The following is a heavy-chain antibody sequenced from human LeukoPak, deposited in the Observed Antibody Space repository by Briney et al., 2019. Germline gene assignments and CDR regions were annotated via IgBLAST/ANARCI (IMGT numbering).Heavy chain of an antibody. Sequence: SETLSLTCAVYGGSFSGYYWSWIRQPPGKGLEWIGEINHSGSTNYNPSLKSRVTISVDTSKNQFSLKLSSVTAADTAVYYCARGRYSSGWYADYLDYWGQGTLVTVSS. J-gene: IGHJ4*02. CDR3: ARGRYSSGWYADYLDY. CDR1: GGSFSGYY. D-gene: IGHD6-19*01. V-gene: IGHV4-34*01. CDR2: INHSGST.